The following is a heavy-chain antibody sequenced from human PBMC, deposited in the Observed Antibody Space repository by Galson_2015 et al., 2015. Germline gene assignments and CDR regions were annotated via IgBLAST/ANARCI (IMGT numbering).Heavy chain of an antibody. V-gene: IGHV1-3*01. CDR3: ARVGSPQRFNDYSNYGWFDP. CDR1: GYTFTSYA. CDR2: INAGNGNT. Sequence: SCKASGYTFTSYAMHWVRQAPGQRLEWMGWINAGNGNTKYSQKFQGRVTITRDTSASTAYMELSSLRSEDTAVYYCARVGSPQRFNDYSNYGWFDPWGQGTLVTVSS. D-gene: IGHD4-11*01. J-gene: IGHJ5*02.